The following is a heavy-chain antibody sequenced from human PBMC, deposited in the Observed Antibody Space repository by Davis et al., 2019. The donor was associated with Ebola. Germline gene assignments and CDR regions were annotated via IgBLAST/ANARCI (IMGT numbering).Heavy chain of an antibody. Sequence: PSETLSLTCTVSGGSISSGDYYWSWIRQPPGKGLEWIGYIYYSGSTYYNPSLKSRVTISVDTSKNQFSLKLSSVTAADTAVYYCARHRPSWVVVPAARLYYYYGMDVWGQGTTVTVSS. D-gene: IGHD2-2*01. CDR2: IYYSGST. CDR1: GGSISSGDYY. V-gene: IGHV4-30-4*02. J-gene: IGHJ6*02. CDR3: ARHRPSWVVVPAARLYYYYGMDV.